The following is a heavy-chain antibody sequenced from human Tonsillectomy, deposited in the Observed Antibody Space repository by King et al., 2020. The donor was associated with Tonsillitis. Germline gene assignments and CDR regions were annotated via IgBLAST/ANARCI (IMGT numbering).Heavy chain of an antibody. CDR3: ARVSDSSGYYYFDY. CDR2: MNPNSGNT. J-gene: IGHJ4*02. D-gene: IGHD3-22*01. Sequence: VQLVESGAEVKKPGASVKVTCKASGYTFTSYDINWVRQATGQGLEWMGWMNPNSGNTGYAQKFQGRVTMTRNTSISTAYMELSSLRSEDTAVYYCARVSDSSGYYYFDYGGQGTLVTVSS. V-gene: IGHV1-8*01. CDR1: GYTFTSYD.